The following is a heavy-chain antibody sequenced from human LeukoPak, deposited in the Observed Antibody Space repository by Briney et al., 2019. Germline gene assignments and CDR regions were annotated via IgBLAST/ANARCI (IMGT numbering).Heavy chain of an antibody. Sequence: PGGSLRLSCAASGFTFSNYWMTWVRQAPGKGLEWVANIKQEGSEKNYVDSVKGRFTISGDNAKNSLYLQMNSLRAEDTALFYCVRDGGAAQFDYWGQGNLVTVSS. CDR2: IKQEGSEK. CDR3: VRDGGAAQFDY. V-gene: IGHV3-7*04. CDR1: GFTFSNYW. J-gene: IGHJ4*02. D-gene: IGHD3-16*01.